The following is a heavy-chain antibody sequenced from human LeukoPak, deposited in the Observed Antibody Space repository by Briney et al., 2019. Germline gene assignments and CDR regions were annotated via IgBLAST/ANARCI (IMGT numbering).Heavy chain of an antibody. D-gene: IGHD3-3*01. CDR2: IRYDGSNK. Sequence: QPGGSLRLSCAASGFTFSSYGMHWVRQAPGKGLEWVAFIRYDGSNKYYADSVKGRFTISRDNSKNTLYLQMNSLRAEDTAVYYCAKFLGKSWGNQNAFDIWGQGTMVTVSS. V-gene: IGHV3-30*02. CDR3: AKFLGKSWGNQNAFDI. J-gene: IGHJ3*02. CDR1: GFTFSSYG.